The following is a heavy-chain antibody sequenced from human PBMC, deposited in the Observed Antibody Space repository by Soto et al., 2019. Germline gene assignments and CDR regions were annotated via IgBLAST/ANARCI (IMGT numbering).Heavy chain of an antibody. Sequence: SETLSLTCTVSGGSISSYYWSWIRQPPGKGLEWIGYIYYSGSTNYNPSLKSRVTISVDTSKNQFSLKLSSVTAADTAVYYCARYSGSTAQGHYYYYYGMDVWGQGTTVTVS. CDR1: GGSISSYY. D-gene: IGHD4-17*01. V-gene: IGHV4-59*01. J-gene: IGHJ6*02. CDR2: IYYSGST. CDR3: ARYSGSTAQGHYYYYYGMDV.